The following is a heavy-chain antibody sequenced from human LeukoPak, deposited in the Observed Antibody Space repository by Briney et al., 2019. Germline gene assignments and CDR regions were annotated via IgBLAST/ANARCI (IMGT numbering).Heavy chain of an antibody. J-gene: IGHJ2*01. D-gene: IGHD6-25*01. CDR1: GGSISSYY. V-gene: IGHV4-59*08. CDR3: ARQGGGFWYFDL. CDR2: IYYSGST. Sequence: SETLSLTCTVSGGSISSYYWRWLRPPPGEGLEGIGYIYYSGSTNYNPSLKSRVTISVDTSKNQFSLKLSSVTAADTAVYYCARQGGGFWYFDLWGRGTLVTVSS.